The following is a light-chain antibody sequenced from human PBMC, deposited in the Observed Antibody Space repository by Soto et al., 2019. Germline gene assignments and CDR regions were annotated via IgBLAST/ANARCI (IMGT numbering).Light chain of an antibody. V-gene: IGLV2-14*01. CDR2: DVS. J-gene: IGLJ1*01. CDR3: SSYTGSSTLYV. CDR1: NNDIGGYNY. Sequence: QSVLTQPASVSGSPGQSITISCTGTNNDIGGYNYVSWYQQHPDKAPKVLISDVSSRPSGVSNRFSGSKSGNTASLTISGLQAEDDADYYCSSYTGSSTLYVFGTGTKVTVL.